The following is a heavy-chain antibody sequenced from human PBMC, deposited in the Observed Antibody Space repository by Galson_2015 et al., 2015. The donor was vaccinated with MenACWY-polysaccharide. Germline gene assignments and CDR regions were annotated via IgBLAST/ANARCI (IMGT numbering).Heavy chain of an antibody. CDR3: VKGGWADN. V-gene: IGHV3-23*01. Sequence: SLRLSCAASGFNFSIYVRTWVRQAPGKGLEWVSAISSGSDTTYYTDSVKGRFTISRDNSKDTVHLQMDSLRAEDTAVYYCVKGGWADNWGQGTLV. D-gene: IGHD1-26*01. CDR1: GFNFSIYV. J-gene: IGHJ4*02. CDR2: ISSGSDTT.